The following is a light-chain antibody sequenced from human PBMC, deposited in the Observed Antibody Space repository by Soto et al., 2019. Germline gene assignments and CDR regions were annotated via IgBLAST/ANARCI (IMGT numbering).Light chain of an antibody. CDR2: EVS. J-gene: IGLJ1*01. V-gene: IGLV2-14*01. CDR3: SSYTSDSTLV. CDR1: SSDLGAYNY. Sequence: QSALIQPASVSGSPGQSITISCTGTSSDLGAYNYVSWYQQLPGKAPKLMIYEVSDRPSGVSSRFSGSKSDNTASLTISGLQTEDEADYYCSSYTSDSTLVFGTGTKVTVL.